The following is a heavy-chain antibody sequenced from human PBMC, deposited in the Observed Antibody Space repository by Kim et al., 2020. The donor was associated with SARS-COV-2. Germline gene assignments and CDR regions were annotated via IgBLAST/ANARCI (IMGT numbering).Heavy chain of an antibody. V-gene: IGHV3-11*06. CDR3: ARGVGSPFRPLGPGIFDP. Sequence: GGSLRLSCAASGFTFSDYYMSWIRQAPGKGLEWVSYISSSSSYTNYADSVKGRFTISRDNAKNSLYLQMNSLRAEDTAVYYCARGVGSPFRPLGPGIFDPWGQGTLVTVSS. J-gene: IGHJ5*02. CDR2: ISSSSSYT. CDR1: GFTFSDYY. D-gene: IGHD7-27*01.